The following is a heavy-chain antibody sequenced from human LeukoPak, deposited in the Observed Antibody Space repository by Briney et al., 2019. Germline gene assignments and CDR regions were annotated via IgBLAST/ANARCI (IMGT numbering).Heavy chain of an antibody. Sequence: NTSETLSLTCTVSGGSISSYYWSWIRQPPGKGLEWIGYIYYSGSTNYNPSLKSRVTISVDTSKSQFSLRLKSVTAADTAVYYCARYNGGKGFDYWGQGTQVTVSS. CDR2: IYYSGST. D-gene: IGHD2-8*01. CDR1: GGSISSYY. J-gene: IGHJ4*02. V-gene: IGHV4-59*12. CDR3: ARYNGGKGFDY.